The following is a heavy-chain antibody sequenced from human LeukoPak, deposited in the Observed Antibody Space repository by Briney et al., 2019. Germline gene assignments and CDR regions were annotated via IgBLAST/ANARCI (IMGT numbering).Heavy chain of an antibody. J-gene: IGHJ4*02. CDR1: GYTFTDYY. CDR2: INPNSGVT. Sequence: ASLKVSCKASGYTFTDYYIHWVRQAPGQGLEWMGRINPNSGVTYYAQKFQGRVTMTRDTSISTAYMELNRLRSDDTAVYYCARGVVELERRNDYWGQGTLVTVSS. V-gene: IGHV1-2*06. D-gene: IGHD1-1*01. CDR3: ARGVVELERRNDY.